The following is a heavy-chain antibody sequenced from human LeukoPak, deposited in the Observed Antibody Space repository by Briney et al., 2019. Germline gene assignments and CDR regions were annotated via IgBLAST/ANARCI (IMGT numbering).Heavy chain of an antibody. J-gene: IGHJ6*02. D-gene: IGHD2-15*01. CDR3: ARDALVVVAATRYYYGMDV. V-gene: IGHV3-33*01. Sequence: PGGSLRLSCAASGFTFSSYGMHWVRQAPGKGLEWVAVIWYDGSNKYYADSVKGRFTISRDNSKNTLYLQMNSLRAEDTAVYYCARDALVVVAATRYYYGMDVWGQGTTVTVSS. CDR1: GFTFSSYG. CDR2: IWYDGSNK.